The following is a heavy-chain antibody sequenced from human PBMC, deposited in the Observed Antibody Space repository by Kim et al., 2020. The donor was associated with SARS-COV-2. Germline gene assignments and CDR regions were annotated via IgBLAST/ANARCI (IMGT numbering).Heavy chain of an antibody. CDR1: GGSFSGYY. V-gene: IGHV4-34*01. J-gene: IGHJ3*02. CDR2: INHSGST. CDR3: ARGGRTVTKAFDI. Sequence: SETLSLTCAVYGGSFSGYYWSWIRQPPGKGLEWIGEINHSGSTNHNPSLKSRVTISVDTSKNQFSPKLSSVTAADTAVYYCARGGRTVTKAFDIWGQGTMVTVSS. D-gene: IGHD4-17*01.